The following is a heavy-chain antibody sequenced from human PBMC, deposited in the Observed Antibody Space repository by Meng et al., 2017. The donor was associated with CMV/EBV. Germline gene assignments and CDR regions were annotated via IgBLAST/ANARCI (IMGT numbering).Heavy chain of an antibody. D-gene: IGHD6-13*01. V-gene: IGHV2-5*02. Sequence: QMALMESGPEVGKTVQALTLIVTFSWFSLCTSGVVVGWIRQPPGKALEWLALIYWDDDKRYSPSLKSRLIITTDTSKNQVVLTMTNMDPVDTATYYCARIAAAGRFDYWGQGTLVTVSS. J-gene: IGHJ4*02. CDR1: WFSLCTSGVV. CDR3: ARIAAAGRFDY. CDR2: IYWDDDK.